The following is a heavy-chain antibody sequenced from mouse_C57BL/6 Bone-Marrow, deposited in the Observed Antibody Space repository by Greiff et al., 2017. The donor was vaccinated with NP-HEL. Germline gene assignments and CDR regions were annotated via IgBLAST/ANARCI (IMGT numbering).Heavy chain of an antibody. CDR3: ARPMVTTKRYAMDY. D-gene: IGHD2-2*01. V-gene: IGHV1-4*01. J-gene: IGHJ4*01. CDR1: GYTFTSYT. CDR2: INPSSGYT. Sequence: QVQLQQSGAELARPGASVKMSCKASGYTFTSYTMHWVKQRPGQGLEWIGYINPSSGYTKYNQKFKDKATLTADKSSSTAYMQLSSLTSEDSAVYYCARPMVTTKRYAMDYWGQGTSVTVSS.